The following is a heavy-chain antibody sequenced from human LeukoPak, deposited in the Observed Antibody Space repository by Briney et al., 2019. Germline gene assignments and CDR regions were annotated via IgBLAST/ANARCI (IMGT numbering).Heavy chain of an antibody. D-gene: IGHD3-22*01. J-gene: IGHJ4*02. V-gene: IGHV1-2*02. Sequence: ASVKVSCKASGYTFTGFYIQWVRQAPGLGLEWMGWLNPNSGGTNHAQKFQGRATMTRDTSISTAYLELSRLRSDDTAVYYCATHRYYYDSHGYYRPTWFDYWGQGTLVTVSS. CDR3: ATHRYYYDSHGYYRPTWFDY. CDR2: LNPNSGGT. CDR1: GYTFTGFY.